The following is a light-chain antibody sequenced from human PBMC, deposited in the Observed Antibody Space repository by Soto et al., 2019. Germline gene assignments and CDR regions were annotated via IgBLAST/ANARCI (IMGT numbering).Light chain of an antibody. CDR2: EVS. J-gene: IGLJ3*02. Sequence: QSALTQPPSASGSPGQSVTISCTGTSSDVGTFNYVSWYQQYPGKAPKLLIYEVSTRPSGIPDRFSGSKSANTASLTVSGLQAEDEADYYCSSYAGNSNWVFGGGTKLTVL. CDR3: SSYAGNSNWV. CDR1: SSDVGTFNY. V-gene: IGLV2-8*01.